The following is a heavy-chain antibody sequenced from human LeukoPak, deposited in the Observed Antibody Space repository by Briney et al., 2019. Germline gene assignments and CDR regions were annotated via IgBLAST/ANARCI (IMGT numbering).Heavy chain of an antibody. CDR2: IKGQSDGGTT. CDR1: GFTFTNAW. V-gene: IGHV3-15*01. D-gene: IGHD6-19*01. Sequence: GGSLRLSCAASGFTFTNAWMTWVRQSPGKGLEWVGRIKGQSDGGTTDYAAPVKGRFAISRDDSENTVYLQMSSLKAEDTAVYYCTTDPRPQTGYSAGWYVGNYWGQGTPVTVSS. CDR3: TTDPRPQTGYSAGWYVGNY. J-gene: IGHJ4*02.